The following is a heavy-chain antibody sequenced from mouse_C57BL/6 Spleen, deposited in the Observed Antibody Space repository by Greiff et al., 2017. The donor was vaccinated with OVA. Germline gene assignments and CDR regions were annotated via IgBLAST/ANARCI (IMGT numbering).Heavy chain of an antibody. Sequence: QVQLKESGPELVKPGASVKISCKASGYSFTSYYIHWVKQRPGQGLEWIGWIYPGSGNTKYNEKFKGKATLTADTSSSTAYMQLSSLTSEDSAVYYCARSDYYGSSLFAYWGQGTLVTVSA. CDR3: ARSDYYGSSLFAY. V-gene: IGHV1-66*01. CDR1: GYSFTSYY. J-gene: IGHJ3*01. D-gene: IGHD1-1*01. CDR2: IYPGSGNT.